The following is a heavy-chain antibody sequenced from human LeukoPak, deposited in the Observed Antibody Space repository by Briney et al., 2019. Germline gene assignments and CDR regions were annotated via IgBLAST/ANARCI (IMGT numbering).Heavy chain of an antibody. J-gene: IGHJ5*02. Sequence: SETLSLTCAVYGGSFSGYYWSWIRQPPGKGLEWIGEINHSGSTYYNPSLKSRVTISVDTSKNQFSLKLSSVTAADTAVYYCARGTAGTPRRRGFDPWGQGTLVTVSS. D-gene: IGHD1-7*01. CDR2: INHSGST. CDR3: ARGTAGTPRRRGFDP. V-gene: IGHV4-34*09. CDR1: GGSFSGYY.